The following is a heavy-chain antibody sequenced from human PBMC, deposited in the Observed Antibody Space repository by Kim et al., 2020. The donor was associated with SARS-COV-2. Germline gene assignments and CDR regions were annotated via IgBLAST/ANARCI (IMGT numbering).Heavy chain of an antibody. J-gene: IGHJ4*02. V-gene: IGHV3-53*01. Sequence: GGSLRLSCAASGFTVSSNYMSWVRQAPGKGLEWVSVIYSGGSTYYADSVKGRFTISRDNSKNTLYRQMNSLRAEDTAVYYCARDPGIGDYGGNSGYWGQGTLVTVSS. CDR1: GFTVSSNY. CDR3: ARDPGIGDYGGNSGY. CDR2: IYSGGST. D-gene: IGHD4-17*01.